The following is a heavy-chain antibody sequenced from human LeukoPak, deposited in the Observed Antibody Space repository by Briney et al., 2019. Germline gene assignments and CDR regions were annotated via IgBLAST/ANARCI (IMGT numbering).Heavy chain of an antibody. J-gene: IGHJ4*02. CDR2: IYYSGST. V-gene: IGHV4-59*01. CDR3: ARDVRYYDSSGYYTHFDY. CDR1: GGSFSSYY. Sequence: SETLSLTCAVYGGSFSSYYWSWIRQPPGKGLEWIGYIYYSGSTNYNPSLKSRVTISVDTSKNQLSLKLSSVTAADTAVYYCARDVRYYDSSGYYTHFDYWGQGTLVTVSS. D-gene: IGHD3-22*01.